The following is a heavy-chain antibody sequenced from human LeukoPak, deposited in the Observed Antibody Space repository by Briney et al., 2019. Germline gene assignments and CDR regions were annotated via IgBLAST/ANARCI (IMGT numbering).Heavy chain of an antibody. Sequence: ASVKVSCKASGGTFSSYAISWVRQAPGQGLEWMGGIIPIFGTANYAQKSQGRVTITTDESTSTAYMELSSLRSEDTAVYYCARGARGEPLDYWGQGTLVTVSS. D-gene: IGHD1-14*01. CDR2: IIPIFGTA. V-gene: IGHV1-69*05. CDR1: GGTFSSYA. J-gene: IGHJ4*02. CDR3: ARGARGEPLDY.